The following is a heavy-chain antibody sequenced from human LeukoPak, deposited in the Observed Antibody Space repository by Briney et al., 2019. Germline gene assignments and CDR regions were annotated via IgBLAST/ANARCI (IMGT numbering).Heavy chain of an antibody. CDR3: ARGRRTYYYGSGGAFDI. V-gene: IGHV4-34*01. CDR2: INHSGST. CDR1: GGSFSGYY. Sequence: SETLSLTCAVYGGSFSGYYWSWIRQPPGKGLEWIGEINHSGSTNYNPSLKSRVTISVDTSKNQFSLKLSSVTAADTAVYYCARGRRTYYYGSGGAFDIWGQGTMVTVSS. J-gene: IGHJ3*02. D-gene: IGHD3-10*01.